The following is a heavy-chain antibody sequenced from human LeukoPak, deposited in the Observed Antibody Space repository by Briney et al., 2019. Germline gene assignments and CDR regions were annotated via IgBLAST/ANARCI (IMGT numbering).Heavy chain of an antibody. CDR1: GFTFSSYS. V-gene: IGHV3-21*01. CDR3: AHMARILQYYDSGGY. J-gene: IGHJ4*02. CDR2: ISSSSSYI. D-gene: IGHD3-22*01. Sequence: GSLRLSCAASGFTFSSYSMNWVRQAPGKGLEWVSSISSSSSYIYYADSVKGRFTISRDNAKNSLYLQMNSLRAEDTAVYYCAHMARILQYYDSGGYWGQGTLVTVSS.